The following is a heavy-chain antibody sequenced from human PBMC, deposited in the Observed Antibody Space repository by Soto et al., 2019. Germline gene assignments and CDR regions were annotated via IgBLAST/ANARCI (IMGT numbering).Heavy chain of an antibody. J-gene: IGHJ5*02. CDR3: ARTGTVSSGYYYAWFHP. CDR2: VYDGGNS. CDR1: GFSISSGYY. D-gene: IGHD3-22*01. V-gene: IGHV4-38-2*02. Sequence: PSETLSLTCSVSGFSISSGYYWGWIRQPPGEGLEWIGSVYDGGNSYYNPSLKSRVSISIDTSKNQFSLKPNSVTAADTAVYYCARTGTVSSGYYYAWFHPWGQGTRVTVSS.